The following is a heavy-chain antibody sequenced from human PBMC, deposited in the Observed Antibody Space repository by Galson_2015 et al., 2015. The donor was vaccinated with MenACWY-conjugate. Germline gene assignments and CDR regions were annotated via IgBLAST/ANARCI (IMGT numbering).Heavy chain of an antibody. J-gene: IGHJ6*02. Sequence: CAISGDSVSSYSATWSWIRQSPSRGLEWLGRTYHRSKWYSDYAASVKSRITITPDTSKNQFSLQLTSVTPEDTAVYYCARVPEMATPPLYYYYGMDVWGQGTTVTVSS. CDR2: TYHRSKWYS. CDR3: ARVPEMATPPLYYYYGMDV. D-gene: IGHD5-24*01. CDR1: GDSVSSYSAT. V-gene: IGHV6-1*01.